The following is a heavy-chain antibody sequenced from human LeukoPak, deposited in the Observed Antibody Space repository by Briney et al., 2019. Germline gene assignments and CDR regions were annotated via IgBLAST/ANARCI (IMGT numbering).Heavy chain of an antibody. J-gene: IGHJ3*02. D-gene: IGHD3-22*01. Sequence: GGSLRLSCAASRFTFSSYRMHWVRQAPGKGLVWVSRINSDGSSTSYADSVKGRFTISRDNAKNTLYLQMNSLRAEDTAVYYCARERTMIDAFDIWGQGTMATVSS. CDR1: RFTFSSYR. V-gene: IGHV3-74*01. CDR3: ARERTMIDAFDI. CDR2: INSDGSST.